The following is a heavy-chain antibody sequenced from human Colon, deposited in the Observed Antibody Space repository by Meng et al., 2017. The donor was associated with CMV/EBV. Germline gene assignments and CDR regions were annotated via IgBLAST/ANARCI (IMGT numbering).Heavy chain of an antibody. Sequence: QFHLMQSGGEIREPGASVKVCCKASGYPFTGYLIPWVRQAPGQGLEWMGWINPYSGDTIYAQKFEVGVTMTRDASITTAYLELSSLKSDDTAVYYCGTFGGDFDYWGQGTLVTVSS. J-gene: IGHJ4*02. CDR1: GYPFTGYL. D-gene: IGHD3-3*01. CDR2: INPYSGDT. CDR3: GTFGGDFDY. V-gene: IGHV1-2*02.